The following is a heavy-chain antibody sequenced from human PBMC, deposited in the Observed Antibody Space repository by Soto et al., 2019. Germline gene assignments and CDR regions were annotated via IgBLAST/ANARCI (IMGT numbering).Heavy chain of an antibody. V-gene: IGHV1-3*01. Sequence: GASVKVSCKASGYTFTSYAMHWVRQAPGQRLEWMGWINAGNGNTKYSQKFQGRVTITRDTSASTAYMELSSLRSEDTAVYYCARDPSLHSSSWYRGNYYYGMDVWGQGTTVTVSS. CDR2: INAGNGNT. CDR1: GYTFTSYA. CDR3: ARDPSLHSSSWYRGNYYYGMDV. J-gene: IGHJ6*02. D-gene: IGHD6-13*01.